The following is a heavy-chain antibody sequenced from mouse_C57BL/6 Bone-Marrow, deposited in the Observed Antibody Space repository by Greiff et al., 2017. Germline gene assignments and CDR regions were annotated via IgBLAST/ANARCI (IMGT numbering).Heavy chain of an antibody. CDR2: ISGGGGNT. CDR3: ASPITTVVALDY. J-gene: IGHJ2*01. Sequence: EVHLVESGGGLVKPGGSLKLSCAASGFTFSSYTMSWVRQTPEKRLEWVATISGGGGNTYYPDSVKGRFTISRDNAKNTLYLQMSSLRSEDTALYYCASPITTVVALDYWGQGTTLTVSS. V-gene: IGHV5-9*01. D-gene: IGHD1-1*01. CDR1: GFTFSSYT.